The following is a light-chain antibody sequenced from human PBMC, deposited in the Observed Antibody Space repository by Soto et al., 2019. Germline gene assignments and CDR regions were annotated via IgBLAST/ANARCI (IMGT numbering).Light chain of an antibody. Sequence: MTQSPATLSVSPGERGNLSCRASQNIRTNLAWYQQRPGQPPSLLIYHSSITATGIPARFSGGRSGTEFFLTISSLKTKDFAVYHCQPYQSWPCTFGQETKVDMK. CDR2: HSS. J-gene: IGKJ1*01. V-gene: IGKV3-15*01. CDR1: QNIRTN. CDR3: QPYQSWPCT.